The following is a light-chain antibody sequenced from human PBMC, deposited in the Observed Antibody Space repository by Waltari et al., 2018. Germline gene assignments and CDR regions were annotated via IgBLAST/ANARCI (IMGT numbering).Light chain of an antibody. CDR3: QQSQSMPYT. Sequence: DIQMTQSPSSLSASVGDRVTITFRASERINTDLNCYQQKSGKAPNVLIYGASTLESGVPSRFSGSGSGTVFTLTISSLQSEDSAIYDCQQSQSMPYTFGQGTKVEI. J-gene: IGKJ2*01. CDR2: GAS. V-gene: IGKV1-39*01. CDR1: ERINTD.